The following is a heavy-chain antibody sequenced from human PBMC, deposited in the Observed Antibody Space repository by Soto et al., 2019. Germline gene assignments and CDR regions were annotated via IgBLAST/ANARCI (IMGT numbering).Heavy chain of an antibody. CDR2: ITASGGTT. CDR3: AKFMQACWNYDAHHI. CDR1: GFTFSSYS. D-gene: IGHD1-7*01. Sequence: GSLRLSCAASGFTFSSYSMSWVRQAPGKGVEWVAHITASGGTTYYADSVKGRFTISRDTSRNTLYLQMNSLRAEDTALYYCAKFMQACWNYDAHHIWGQGTMVIVSS. J-gene: IGHJ3*02. V-gene: IGHV3-23*01.